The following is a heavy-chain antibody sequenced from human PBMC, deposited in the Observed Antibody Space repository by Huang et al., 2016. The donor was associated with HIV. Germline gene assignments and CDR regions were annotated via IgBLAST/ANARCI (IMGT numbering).Heavy chain of an antibody. Sequence: QLQLQESGPGLVKPSETPSLTCTVSGGSIRSDNYYWGWIRQPPGKGLEWIGRIYYSGGTYYNPSLKSRVTITVDTSKNQVSLKMRSVTAADTAVYYCARLPGSITMIRGVITDPYWGQGTLVTVSS. CDR2: IYYSGGT. D-gene: IGHD3-10*01. CDR3: ARLPGSITMIRGVITDPY. CDR1: GGSIRSDNYY. V-gene: IGHV4-39*01. J-gene: IGHJ4*02.